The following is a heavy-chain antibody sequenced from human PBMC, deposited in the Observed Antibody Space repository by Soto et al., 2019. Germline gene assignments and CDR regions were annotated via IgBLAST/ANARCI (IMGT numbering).Heavy chain of an antibody. CDR2: IKSKTDGGTT. Sequence: PGGSLRLSYAASGFTFSNGWMTWVRQAPGKGLEWVGRIKSKTDGGTTDYAAPVKGRFTISRDDSKNTLYLQMNSLKTEDTAVYYCTRRGYAGEYYFDYWGQGTLVTVSS. CDR3: TRRGYAGEYYFDY. D-gene: IGHD2-2*01. CDR1: GFTFSNGW. V-gene: IGHV3-15*07. J-gene: IGHJ4*02.